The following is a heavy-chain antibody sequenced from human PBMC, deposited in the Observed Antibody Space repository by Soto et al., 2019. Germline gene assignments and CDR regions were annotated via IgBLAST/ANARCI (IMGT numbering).Heavy chain of an antibody. D-gene: IGHD3-22*01. Sequence: WASVKVSCKASGYTFTSYGISWVRQAPGQGLEWMGWISAYNGNTNYAQKLQGRVTMTTDTSTSTAYMELRSLRSDDTAVYYCAREQYYYDSSGYYWASYYYYGMDVWGQGTTVTVS. CDR3: AREQYYYDSSGYYWASYYYYGMDV. CDR2: ISAYNGNT. J-gene: IGHJ6*02. CDR1: GYTFTSYG. V-gene: IGHV1-18*01.